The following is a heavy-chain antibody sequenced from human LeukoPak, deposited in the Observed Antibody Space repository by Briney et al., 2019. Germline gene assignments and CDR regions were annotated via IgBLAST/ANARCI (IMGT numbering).Heavy chain of an antibody. V-gene: IGHV3-21*01. CDR2: ISSSSSYI. D-gene: IGHD2-15*01. Sequence: GGSLRLSCAASGFTFCTYSMNWVRQAPGMGLGWVSSISSSSSYIYYADSVKGRFTISRDNAKNSLYLQMNSLRAEDTAVYYGASEVVVATTLDYWGQGTLVTVSS. J-gene: IGHJ4*02. CDR1: GFTFCTYS. CDR3: ASEVVVATTLDY.